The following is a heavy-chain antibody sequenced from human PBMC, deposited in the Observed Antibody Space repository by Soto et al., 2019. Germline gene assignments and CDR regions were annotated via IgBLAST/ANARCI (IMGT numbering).Heavy chain of an antibody. CDR2: INPSSGST. CDR3: AIADDYGDYYFDY. D-gene: IGHD4-17*01. J-gene: IGHJ4*02. Sequence: GASVKVSCKASGYTFTSYYMHWVRQAPGQGLEWTGIINPSSGSTSYAQKFQGRVTMTRDTSTSTVYMELSSLRSEDTAVYYCAIADDYGDYYFDYWGQGTLVTVS. V-gene: IGHV1-46*01. CDR1: GYTFTSYY.